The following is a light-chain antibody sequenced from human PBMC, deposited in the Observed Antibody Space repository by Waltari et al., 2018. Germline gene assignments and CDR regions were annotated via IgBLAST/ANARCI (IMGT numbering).Light chain of an antibody. V-gene: IGKV1-5*03. J-gene: IGKJ2*01. CDR3: QQYNSYSAT. Sequence: DIQMTQSPSTLSASVGDRVTITCRARQSISSWLAWYQQKPGKAPKLLIYKASSFESGVPSRFSGSGSGTEFTLTISSLQPDDFATYYCQQYNSYSATFGQGTKLEIK. CDR2: KAS. CDR1: QSISSW.